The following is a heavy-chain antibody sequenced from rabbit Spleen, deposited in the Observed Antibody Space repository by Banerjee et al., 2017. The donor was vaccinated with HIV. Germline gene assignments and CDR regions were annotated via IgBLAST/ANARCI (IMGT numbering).Heavy chain of an antibody. Sequence: QSLEESGGDLVKPGASLTLSCTASGLDFSSSDYMCWVRQAPGKGLEWIACIDAGSSGITYYATWAEVLFSISKPASTTVTLQMTSLTAADTATYFCARDITSSTVYNGSYNLWGPGTLVTVS. V-gene: IGHV1S40*01. CDR1: GLDFSSSDY. CDR3: ARDITSSTVYNGSYNL. D-gene: IGHD1-1*01. J-gene: IGHJ4*01. CDR2: IDAGSSGIT.